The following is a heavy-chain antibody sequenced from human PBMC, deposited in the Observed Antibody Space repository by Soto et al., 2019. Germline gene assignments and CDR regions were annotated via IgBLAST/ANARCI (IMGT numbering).Heavy chain of an antibody. CDR2: IYHSGSS. CDR3: ARVAVAGTRYDY. J-gene: IGHJ4*02. D-gene: IGHD6-19*01. V-gene: IGHV4-4*02. CDR1: GGSISSSNW. Sequence: QVQLQESGPGLVKPSGTLSLTCAVSGGSISSSNWWSWVRQPQGKGLEWIGEIYHSGSSNYNPSRKSRGTISVDKSKNQFSLKLSSVTAADTAVYYCARVAVAGTRYDYWGQGTLVTVSS.